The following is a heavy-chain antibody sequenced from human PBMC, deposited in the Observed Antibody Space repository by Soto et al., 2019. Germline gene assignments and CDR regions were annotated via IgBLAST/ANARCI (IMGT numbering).Heavy chain of an antibody. D-gene: IGHD3-3*01. CDR1: GGTFSSYA. Sequence: SVKVSCKASGGTFSSYAISWVRQAPGQGLEWMGGIIPIFGTANYAQKFQGRVTITADESTSTAYMELSSLRSADTAVYYCARTIFGVVPYNWFDPWGQGTLVTVSS. V-gene: IGHV1-69*13. CDR3: ARTIFGVVPYNWFDP. CDR2: IIPIFGTA. J-gene: IGHJ5*02.